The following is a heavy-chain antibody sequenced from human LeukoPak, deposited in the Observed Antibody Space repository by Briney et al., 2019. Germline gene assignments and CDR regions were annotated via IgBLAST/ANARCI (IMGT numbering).Heavy chain of an antibody. D-gene: IGHD3-22*01. J-gene: IGHJ4*02. V-gene: IGHV3-7*03. Sequence: GGSLRLSCAASGFTFSSHWMSWVRQAPGKGLEWAANIKEDGSEKYYVDSVKGRFTISRDNAKNSLYLQMNSLRAEDTAVYYCARDRYYDSSGYPDLFDYWGQGTLVTVSS. CDR3: ARDRYYDSSGYPDLFDY. CDR2: IKEDGSEK. CDR1: GFTFSSHW.